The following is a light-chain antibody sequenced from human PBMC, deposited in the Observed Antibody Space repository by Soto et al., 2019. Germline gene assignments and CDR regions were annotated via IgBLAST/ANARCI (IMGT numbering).Light chain of an antibody. V-gene: IGLV2-14*01. CDR2: EVG. J-gene: IGLJ1*01. CDR1: SSDVGAFNY. Sequence: QSVLTQPASVSGSPGQSITISCTGTSSDVGAFNYVSWYLQYPGKAPKLMIYEVGNRPSGVSHRFSGSKSGNTASLTISGLQAEDEADYYCCSYASGSIYVFGTGTKVTVL. CDR3: CSYASGSIYV.